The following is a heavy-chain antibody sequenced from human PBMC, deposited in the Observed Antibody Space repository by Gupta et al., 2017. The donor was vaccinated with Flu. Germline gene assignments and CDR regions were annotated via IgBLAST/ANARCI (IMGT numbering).Heavy chain of an antibody. Sequence: RRAPGKAQEWVASISSKSAYIYYGDTMGGRFTISRDNVKNSGFLQMNSVGATDTAVYFCARGERDTGINGFDSWGQGTLVTVAA. V-gene: IGHV3-21*01. CDR2: ISSKSAYI. CDR3: ARGERDTGINGFDS. D-gene: IGHD1-26*01. J-gene: IGHJ5*01.